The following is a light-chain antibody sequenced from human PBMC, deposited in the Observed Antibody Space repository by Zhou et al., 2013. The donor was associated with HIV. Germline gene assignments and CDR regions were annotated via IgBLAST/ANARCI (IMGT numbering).Light chain of an antibody. CDR2: GAS. Sequence: AIRITQSPSSLSASTGDRVTINCRASQDIRTWLAWFQQKPGKAPTLLIYGASTLQRGVPSRFSGSGSGMDFTLTITDLQPEDFATYYCQATDTFPPYTFGQGT. CDR1: QDIRTW. V-gene: IGKV1-8*01. CDR3: QATDTFPPYT. J-gene: IGKJ2*01.